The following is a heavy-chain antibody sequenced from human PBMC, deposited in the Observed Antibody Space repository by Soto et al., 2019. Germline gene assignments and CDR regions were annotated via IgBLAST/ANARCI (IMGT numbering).Heavy chain of an antibody. CDR1: GFTFSSYA. J-gene: IGHJ4*02. D-gene: IGHD5-18*01. CDR3: AKGRYSYSYGGYFDY. Sequence: EVQLLESGGGLVQPGGSLRLSCAASGFTFSSYAMSWVRQAPGKGLEWVSAISGSGGSTYYADSVKGRFTISRDNSKTTLYLQMNSLRAEDTAVYYCAKGRYSYSYGGYFDYWGQGTLVTVSS. V-gene: IGHV3-23*01. CDR2: ISGSGGST.